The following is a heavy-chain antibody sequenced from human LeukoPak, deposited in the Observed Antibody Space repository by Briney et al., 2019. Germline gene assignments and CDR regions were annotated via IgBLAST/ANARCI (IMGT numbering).Heavy chain of an antibody. D-gene: IGHD3-10*01. Sequence: GASMKVSCKASGGTFSSYAISWVRQAPGQGLEWMGGIIPIFGTANYAQKFQGRVTITADESTSTAYMELSSLRSEDTAVYYCARSAYGSGSYYNLGIYYYYYMDVWGKGTTVTISS. CDR2: IIPIFGTA. CDR1: GGTFSSYA. V-gene: IGHV1-69*13. CDR3: ARSAYGSGSYYNLGIYYYYYMDV. J-gene: IGHJ6*03.